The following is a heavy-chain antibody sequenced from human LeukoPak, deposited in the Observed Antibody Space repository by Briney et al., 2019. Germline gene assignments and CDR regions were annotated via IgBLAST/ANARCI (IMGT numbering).Heavy chain of an antibody. J-gene: IGHJ1*01. D-gene: IGHD2-15*01. Sequence: GGSLRLSCEASGFTFSNAWMSWVRQAPGKGLEWVGRIKSKTDDGTTDYAAPVKGRFTISRDDSKNTLYLQMNSLKTEDTAVYYCTTVGGRVVVPEIDWGQGTLVTVSS. CDR3: TTVGGRVVVPEID. V-gene: IGHV3-15*01. CDR2: IKSKTDDGTT. CDR1: GFTFSNAW.